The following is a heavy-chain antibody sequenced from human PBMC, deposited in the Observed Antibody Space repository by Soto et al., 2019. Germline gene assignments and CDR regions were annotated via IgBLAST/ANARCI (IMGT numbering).Heavy chain of an antibody. D-gene: IGHD2-8*02. Sequence: PSETLSLTCTVSGGSISSSSYFWGWIRQPPGKGLEWIGEINHSGSTNYNPSLKSRVTISVDTSKNQFSLKLSSVTAADTAVYYCARGDRVLGYWGQGTLVTVSS. CDR3: ARGDRVLGY. J-gene: IGHJ4*02. CDR2: INHSGST. CDR1: GGSISSSSYF. V-gene: IGHV4-39*07.